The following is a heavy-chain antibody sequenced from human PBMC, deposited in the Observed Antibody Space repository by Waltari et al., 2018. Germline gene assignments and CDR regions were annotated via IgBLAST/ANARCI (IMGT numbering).Heavy chain of an antibody. CDR2: IYSGGST. V-gene: IGHV3-53*01. CDR3: ARGHYYDSSGYSPFDY. J-gene: IGHJ4*02. Sequence: EVQLVESGGGLIQPGGSLRLSCAASGFTVSSHYMSWVRQAPGKGLEWVSVIYSGGSTYYADSVKGRFTISRDNSKNTLYLQMNSLRAEDTAVYYCARGHYYDSSGYSPFDYWGQGTLVTVSS. D-gene: IGHD3-22*01. CDR1: GFTVSSHY.